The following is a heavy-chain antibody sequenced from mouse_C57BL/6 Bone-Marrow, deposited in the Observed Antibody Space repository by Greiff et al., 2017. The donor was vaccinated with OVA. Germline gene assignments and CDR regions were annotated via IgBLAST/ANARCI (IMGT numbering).Heavy chain of an antibody. D-gene: IGHD4-1*01. CDR3: AILTGTKRYFDY. J-gene: IGHJ2*01. V-gene: IGHV1-74*01. CDR2: IHPSDSAT. Sequence: QVQLQQPGAELVKPGASVKVSCTASGYTFTSYWMHWVKQRPGQGLEWIGRIHPSDSATNYNPKFTGKATLTVDKSSSTAYMQISSLTSEDSAVYYCAILTGTKRYFDYWGQGTTLTVSS. CDR1: GYTFTSYW.